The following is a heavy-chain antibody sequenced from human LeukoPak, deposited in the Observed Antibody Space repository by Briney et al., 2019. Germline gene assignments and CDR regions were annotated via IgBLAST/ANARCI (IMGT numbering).Heavy chain of an antibody. V-gene: IGHV1-69*13. D-gene: IGHD6-6*01. J-gene: IGHJ4*02. CDR3: ARNKEYSSSTIYY. CDR1: GYTFTGYF. CDR2: IIPVFGTA. Sequence: ASVKVSCKASGYTFTGYFMHWVRQAPGQGLEWMGGIIPVFGTANYAQKFQGRVTFTADESTSTAYMELSSLRSEDTAVYYCARNKEYSSSTIYYWGQGTLVTVSS.